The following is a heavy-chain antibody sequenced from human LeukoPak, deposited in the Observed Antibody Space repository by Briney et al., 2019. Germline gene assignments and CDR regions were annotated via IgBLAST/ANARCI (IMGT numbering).Heavy chain of an antibody. CDR3: ARDRRCSSTSCWTDAFDI. CDR1: GGSISSYY. CDR2: IYTSGST. D-gene: IGHD2-2*01. Sequence: PSETLSLTCTVSGGSISSYYWSWIRQPAGKGLEWIGGIYTSGSTNYNPSLKSRVTMSVDTSKNQFSLKLSSVTAADTAVYYCARDRRCSSTSCWTDAFDIWGQGTMVTVSS. J-gene: IGHJ3*02. V-gene: IGHV4-4*07.